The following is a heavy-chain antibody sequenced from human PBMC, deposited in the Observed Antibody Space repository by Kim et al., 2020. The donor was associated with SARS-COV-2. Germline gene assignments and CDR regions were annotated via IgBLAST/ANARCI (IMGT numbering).Heavy chain of an antibody. Sequence: SETLSLTCTVSGGSISSGGYYWSWIRQHPGKGLEWIGYIYYSGSTYYNPSLKSRVTISVDTSKNQFSLKLSSVTAADTAVYYCARGSNYDFWSGYYSPLGFDYWGQGTLVTVSS. J-gene: IGHJ4*02. CDR1: GGSISSGGYY. D-gene: IGHD3-3*01. CDR3: ARGSNYDFWSGYYSPLGFDY. V-gene: IGHV4-31*03. CDR2: IYYSGST.